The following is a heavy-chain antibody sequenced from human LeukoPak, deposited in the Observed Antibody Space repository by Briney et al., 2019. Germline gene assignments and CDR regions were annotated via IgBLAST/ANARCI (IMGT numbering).Heavy chain of an antibody. J-gene: IGHJ6*03. CDR3: ARGDLVRGYYYMDV. V-gene: IGHV1-8*01. CDR1: GYTFTSYD. Sequence: ASVNVSCKASGYTFTSYDINWVRQATGQGLEWMGWMNPNSGNTGYAQKFQGRVTMTRNTSISTAYMELSSLRSEDTAVYYCARGDLVRGYYYMDVWGKGTTVTVSS. D-gene: IGHD6-6*01. CDR2: MNPNSGNT.